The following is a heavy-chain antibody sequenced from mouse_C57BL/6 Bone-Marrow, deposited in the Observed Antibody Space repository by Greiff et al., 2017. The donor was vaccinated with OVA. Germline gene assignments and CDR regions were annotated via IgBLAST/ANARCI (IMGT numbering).Heavy chain of an antibody. Sequence: DVMLVESGGGLVKPGGSLKLSCAASGFTFSSYTMSWVRQTPEKRLEWVATISGGGGNTYYPDSVKGRFTISRENAKNTLYLQMSSLRSEDTALYYCARRAQAAWFAYWGQGTLVTVSA. J-gene: IGHJ3*01. V-gene: IGHV5-9*01. CDR3: ARRAQAAWFAY. CDR2: ISGGGGNT. D-gene: IGHD3-2*02. CDR1: GFTFSSYT.